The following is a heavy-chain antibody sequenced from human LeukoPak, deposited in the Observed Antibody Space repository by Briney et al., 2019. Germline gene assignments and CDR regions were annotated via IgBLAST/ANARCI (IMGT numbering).Heavy chain of an antibody. CDR2: IYYSGNT. CDR3: VALKTGIAAAEN. Sequence: PSETVSLTCTVSGGSIRSESYYWGWIPQPPGKGLEWIVSIYYSGNTYYNPSLKSRVTISVDTSKNQCSLKPSSVTAADTAVYYCVALKTGIAAAENWGQGTLVTVSS. CDR1: GGSIRSESYY. D-gene: IGHD6-13*01. V-gene: IGHV4-39*01. J-gene: IGHJ4*02.